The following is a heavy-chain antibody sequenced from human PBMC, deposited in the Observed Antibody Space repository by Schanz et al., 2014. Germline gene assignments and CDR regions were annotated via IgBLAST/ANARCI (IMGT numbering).Heavy chain of an antibody. D-gene: IGHD3-3*01. CDR3: ARDRGYDFSFDP. J-gene: IGHJ5*02. CDR1: GGSVSTYK. Sequence: QVQLQESGPGLVKPSETLSLTCTVSGGSVSTYKWGWILQPPGKGLEWIGRIYTSGSTNYNPSLKSRVTMPLDTSKNQFSLKLSSVTAADTAVYYCARDRGYDFSFDPWGQGTLVTVSS. V-gene: IGHV4-4*07. CDR2: IYTSGST.